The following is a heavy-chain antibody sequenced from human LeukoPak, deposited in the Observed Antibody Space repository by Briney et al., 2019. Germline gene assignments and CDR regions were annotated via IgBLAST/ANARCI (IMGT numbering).Heavy chain of an antibody. Sequence: PSETLSLTCTVSGGSISSGSYYWGWIRQPPGKGLEWIGSIYYSGSTYYNPSLKSRVTISVDTSKNQFSLKLSSVTAADTAVYYCARDIKYRSGWRFFDYWGQGTLVTVSS. CDR1: GGSISSGSYY. V-gene: IGHV4-39*07. CDR2: IYYSGST. CDR3: ARDIKYRSGWRFFDY. D-gene: IGHD6-19*01. J-gene: IGHJ4*02.